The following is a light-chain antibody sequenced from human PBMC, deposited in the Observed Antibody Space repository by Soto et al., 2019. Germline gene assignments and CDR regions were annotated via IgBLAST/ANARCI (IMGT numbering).Light chain of an antibody. J-gene: IGLJ1*01. Sequence: QSVLTQPASVSGSPGQSITISCTGTSSEVGGYNYVSWYQHHPGKAPKLLIYDVSNRPSGISNRFSGSKSDNTASLTTSGLQPEDEADYYCSSYTTSNTRQIVFGTGTKVTVL. CDR3: SSYTTSNTRQIV. V-gene: IGLV2-14*03. CDR1: SSEVGGYNY. CDR2: DVS.